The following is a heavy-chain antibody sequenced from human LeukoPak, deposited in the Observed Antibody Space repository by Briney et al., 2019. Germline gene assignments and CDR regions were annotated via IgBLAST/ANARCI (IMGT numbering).Heavy chain of an antibody. CDR3: AKYCSGATCSGY. V-gene: IGHV3-23*01. D-gene: IGHD2-15*01. CDR1: GFTFSSYS. Sequence: GGSLRLSCAASGFTFSSYSMCWVRQAPGKGPEWVSGIRESGDITYYADSVKVGFTISRDNSKNTLYLQMNSLRAEDTAKYYCAKYCSGATCSGYWGQGTLVTVSS. J-gene: IGHJ4*02. CDR2: IRESGDIT.